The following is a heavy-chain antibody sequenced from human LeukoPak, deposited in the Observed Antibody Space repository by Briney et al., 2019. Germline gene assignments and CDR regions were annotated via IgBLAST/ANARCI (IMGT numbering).Heavy chain of an antibody. D-gene: IGHD2-2*01. Sequence: ASVKVSCKASGYTFTGYYMHWVRQAPGQGLEWMGWINPNSGGTNYAQKFQGRVTMTRDTSISTAYMELSRLRSDDTAVYYCARDHRYCSSTSCYLNWFDPWGQGTLVTVSS. J-gene: IGHJ5*02. CDR2: INPNSGGT. CDR3: ARDHRYCSSTSCYLNWFDP. V-gene: IGHV1-2*02. CDR1: GYTFTGYY.